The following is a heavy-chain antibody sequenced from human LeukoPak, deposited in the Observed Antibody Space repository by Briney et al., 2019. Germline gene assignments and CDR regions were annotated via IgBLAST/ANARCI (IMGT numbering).Heavy chain of an antibody. CDR3: AREGFLGIDY. CDR2: ISSSSTI. D-gene: IGHD3-3*01. Sequence: GGSLRLSCAASGFTFSSYSMNWVRQAPGKGLEWVSYISSSSTIYYADSVKGRFTISRDNAKNPLYLQMNSLRAEDTAVYYCAREGFLGIDYWGQGTLVTVSS. V-gene: IGHV3-48*04. CDR1: GFTFSSYS. J-gene: IGHJ4*02.